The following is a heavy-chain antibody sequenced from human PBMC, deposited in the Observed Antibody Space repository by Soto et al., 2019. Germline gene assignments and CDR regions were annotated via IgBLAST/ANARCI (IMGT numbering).Heavy chain of an antibody. D-gene: IGHD6-13*01. J-gene: IGHJ5*02. CDR3: ARVSATGTRWFDP. Sequence: QVQLQESGPGLVKPSQNLSLTCTVSGDSFSSGAYYWSWVRRHPGMGLEWIGYISYRGTPYYNPSLKSRLTISVDASKNQFSLRLSSVTAADTAVYYCARVSATGTRWFDPWGQGTLVTVSS. CDR2: ISYRGTP. CDR1: GDSFSSGAYY. V-gene: IGHV4-31*03.